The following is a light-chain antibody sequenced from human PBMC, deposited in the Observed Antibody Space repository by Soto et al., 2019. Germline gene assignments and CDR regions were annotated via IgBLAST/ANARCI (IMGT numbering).Light chain of an antibody. CDR3: QRYGSSPPFT. J-gene: IGKJ2*01. CDR1: QRVSSSY. V-gene: IGKV3-20*01. CDR2: GAS. Sequence: EIVLTQSPGTLSLSPGERATLSCRASQRVSSSYLAWYQQKPGQAPRLLIYGASSRATGIPDRFSGSGSGTDFSLTISRLEPQDFAVYFGQRYGSSPPFTFGRGTKVDIK.